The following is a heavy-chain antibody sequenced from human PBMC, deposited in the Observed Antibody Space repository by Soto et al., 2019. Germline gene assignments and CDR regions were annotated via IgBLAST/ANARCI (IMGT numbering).Heavy chain of an antibody. CDR1: GFNFSNYA. CDR3: ATPSSGIYWRFDY. J-gene: IGHJ4*02. V-gene: IGHV3-23*01. CDR2: VIGAGNT. Sequence: VQLLESGGGLVQPGGSLRLSCVASGFNFSNYAMSWVRQAPGKGLEWVSIVIGAGNTFYADSVKGRFTISRDNSKNTLYLQMNSLGSEDTAVYYCATPSSGIYWRFDYWGQGALVTVSS. D-gene: IGHD1-26*01.